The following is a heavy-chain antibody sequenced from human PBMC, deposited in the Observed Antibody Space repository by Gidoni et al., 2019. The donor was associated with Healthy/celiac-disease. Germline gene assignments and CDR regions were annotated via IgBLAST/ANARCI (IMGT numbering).Heavy chain of an antibody. J-gene: IGHJ4*02. D-gene: IGHD7-27*01. CDR2: IYPGDSDT. V-gene: IGHV5-51*01. CDR1: GYSFSNYW. Sequence: QLVQSGAEVKKPGESLKILCQGSGYSFSNYWLGWVLQMPGKGLEWMGIIYPGDSDTRYSPSFQGQVTISTDKSISTAYLQWSSLKASDTAMYYCARQRTGDTSDYFDYWGQGTLVTVSS. CDR3: ARQRTGDTSDYFDY.